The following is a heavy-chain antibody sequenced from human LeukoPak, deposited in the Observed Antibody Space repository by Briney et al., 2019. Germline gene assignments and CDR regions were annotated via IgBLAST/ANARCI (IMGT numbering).Heavy chain of an antibody. D-gene: IGHD4-17*01. J-gene: IGHJ4*02. V-gene: IGHV3-30*18. CDR1: GFPFSSYA. CDR3: AKDRGNGYGDYRRYLDY. Sequence: GGSLRLSCAASGFPFSSYAMHWVRRAPGKGLEWVAVISYDGTKKNYADSVKGRFTISRDNSRNMLYVQMSSLRPEDTATYYCAKDRGNGYGDYRRYLDYWGQGALVTVSS. CDR2: ISYDGTKK.